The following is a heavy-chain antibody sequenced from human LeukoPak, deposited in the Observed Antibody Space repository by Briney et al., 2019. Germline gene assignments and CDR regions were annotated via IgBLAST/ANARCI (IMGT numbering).Heavy chain of an antibody. CDR3: TRDQTPYY. Sequence: GRSLRLSCTASGFTFGDYAMAWVRRAPGKGLEWVGFIRSKIYGGTPEYAASVKGRFTISRDDSKGIAYLQMNSLKTEDTAVYYCTRDQTPYYWGQGTLVTVSS. J-gene: IGHJ4*02. CDR1: GFTFGDYA. V-gene: IGHV3-49*04. CDR2: IRSKIYGGTP.